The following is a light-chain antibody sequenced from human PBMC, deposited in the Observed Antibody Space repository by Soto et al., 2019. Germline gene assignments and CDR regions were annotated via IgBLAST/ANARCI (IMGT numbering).Light chain of an antibody. Sequence: QSALTQPPSASGSPGQSVTISCTGTSSDVGGYNYVSWYQQHPGKAPKLMIYEVSKRPSGVPDRFSGSKSGNTASLTVSGLQAEDEADSSCSSYAGSNNLYVFGTGTKLTVL. J-gene: IGLJ1*01. V-gene: IGLV2-8*01. CDR1: SSDVGGYNY. CDR2: EVS. CDR3: SSYAGSNNLYV.